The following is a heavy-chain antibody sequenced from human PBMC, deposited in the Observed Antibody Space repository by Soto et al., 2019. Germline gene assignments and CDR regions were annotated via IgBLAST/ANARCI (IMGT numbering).Heavy chain of an antibody. J-gene: IGHJ5*02. Sequence: GASVKVSCKASGGTFSTNGVTWVRQAPGQGLEWMGWISTYNGATNYAQKFQGRVTMTTDPSTSTAYMELRSLRSDDTAVYYCARRYSASSWFDPWGQGTLVTVSS. D-gene: IGHD6-6*01. CDR3: ARRYSASSWFDP. CDR1: GGTFSTNG. V-gene: IGHV1-18*01. CDR2: ISTYNGAT.